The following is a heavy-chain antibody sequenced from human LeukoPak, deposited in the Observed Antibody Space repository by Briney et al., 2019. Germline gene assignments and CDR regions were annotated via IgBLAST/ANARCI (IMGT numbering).Heavy chain of an antibody. CDR3: AKGGIAVAGWGNYFEY. CDR2: ISGSGGNT. J-gene: IGHJ4*02. CDR1: GFTFSTYS. Sequence: GGSLRLSCAASGFTFSTYSLNWVRQAPGKGLEWVSDISGSGGNTYYADSVKGRFTISRDNSKNTLYLQMNSLRVEDTAVYYCAKGGIAVAGWGNYFEYWGQGTLVTVSS. V-gene: IGHV3-23*01. D-gene: IGHD6-19*01.